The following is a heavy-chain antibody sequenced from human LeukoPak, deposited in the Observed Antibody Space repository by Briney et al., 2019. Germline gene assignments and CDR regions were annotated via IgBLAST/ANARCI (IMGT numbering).Heavy chain of an antibody. V-gene: IGHV1-18*01. D-gene: IGHD5-24*01. CDR1: GYTFTSYG. Sequence: ASVKVSCKASGYTFTSYGISWVRQAPGQGLEWMGWISAYNGNTHYEQKLQGRVTMTTDTSTSTAYMELTSLRSDDTAVYYCARAPRSATIRSPIDYWAQGTLVTVSS. J-gene: IGHJ4*02. CDR3: ARAPRSATIRSPIDY. CDR2: ISAYNGNT.